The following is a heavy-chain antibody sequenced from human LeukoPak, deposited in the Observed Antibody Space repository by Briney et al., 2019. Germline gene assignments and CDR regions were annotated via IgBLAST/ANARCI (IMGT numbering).Heavy chain of an antibody. J-gene: IGHJ1*01. Sequence: PGGSLRLSCTASGFTFSNYWMTWIRQAPGKGLEWVANIKQDGIEKYYVDSVEGRFTVSRDNSKNSLFLQIESLRAADTAVYYCATCSSGYYRDHFQSRGPGSLVTVSS. CDR2: IKQDGIEK. CDR1: GFTFSNYW. D-gene: IGHD3-22*01. V-gene: IGHV3-7*01. CDR3: ATCSSGYYRDHFQS.